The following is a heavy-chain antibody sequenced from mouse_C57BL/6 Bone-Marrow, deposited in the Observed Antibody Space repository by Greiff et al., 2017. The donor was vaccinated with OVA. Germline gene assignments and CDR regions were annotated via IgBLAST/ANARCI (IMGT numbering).Heavy chain of an antibody. D-gene: IGHD2-3*01. J-gene: IGHJ2*01. CDR2: IDPSDSYT. V-gene: IGHV1-59*01. CDR3: ASNDGYYVGY. CDR1: GYTFTSYW. Sequence: QVHVKQPGAELVRPGTSVKLSCKASGYTFTSYWMHWVKQRPGQGLEWIGVIDPSDSYTNYNQKFKGKATLTVDTSSSTAYMQLSSLTSEDSAVYYCASNDGYYVGYWGQGTTLTVSS.